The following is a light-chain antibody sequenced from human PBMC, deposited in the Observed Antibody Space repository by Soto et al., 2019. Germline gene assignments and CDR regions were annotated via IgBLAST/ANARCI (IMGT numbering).Light chain of an antibody. V-gene: IGKV3-15*01. J-gene: IGKJ2*01. CDR1: QTVKRN. CDR3: QQYNKGYT. Sequence: EIVMTQSPDTLSVSPGERATLSCRASQTVKRNLGWYQQKAGQAPRLLIYGASTRATGIPDRFSGSGSGTEFTLTISSLLSDDSAVYFCQQYNKGYTFGQGTRLEIK. CDR2: GAS.